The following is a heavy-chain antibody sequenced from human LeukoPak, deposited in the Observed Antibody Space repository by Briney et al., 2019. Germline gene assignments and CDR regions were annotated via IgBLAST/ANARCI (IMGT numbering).Heavy chain of an antibody. CDR1: GGSISSGGYY. CDR2: IYHSGST. Sequence: PSETLSLTCTVSGGSISSGGYYWSWIRQPPGKGLEWIGYIYHSGSTYYNPSLKSRLTFSLDKSKNQFSLKLTSVTAADTALYYCARNYYGSGSFYVHNWGQGTLVTVSS. V-gene: IGHV4-30-2*01. J-gene: IGHJ4*02. CDR3: ARNYYGSGSFYVHN. D-gene: IGHD3-10*01.